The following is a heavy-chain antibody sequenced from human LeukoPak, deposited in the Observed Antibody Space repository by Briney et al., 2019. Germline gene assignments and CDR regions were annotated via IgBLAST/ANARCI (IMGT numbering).Heavy chain of an antibody. V-gene: IGHV4-39*07. CDR1: GGSISSSSYY. Sequence: PSETLSLTCTVSGGSISSSSYYWGWIRQPPGKGLEWIGNIYSSGSSSHNPSLKSRVTISVDTSKNQFSLKLSSVTAADTAVYYCARAWDPPHYYGSGSYSRNPFDYWGQGTLVTVSS. J-gene: IGHJ4*02. CDR2: IYSSGSS. D-gene: IGHD3-10*01. CDR3: ARAWDPPHYYGSGSYSRNPFDY.